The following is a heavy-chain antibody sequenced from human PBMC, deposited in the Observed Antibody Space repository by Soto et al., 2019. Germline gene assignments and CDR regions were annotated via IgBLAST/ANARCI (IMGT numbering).Heavy chain of an antibody. CDR2: ISYSGST. CDR1: GGSISSSDYY. D-gene: IGHD2-21*01. J-gene: IGHJ4*02. Sequence: SETLSLTCTVSGGSISSSDYYWTWIRQPPGKGPECIGYISYSGSTNYNPSLKSRVTISLDTSKNQFSLKLSSVTAADTDVYYCDRDPSSGGYCPGPCFDYWGQGTLVTVSS. V-gene: IGHV4-30-4*01. CDR3: DRDPSSGGYCPGPCFDY.